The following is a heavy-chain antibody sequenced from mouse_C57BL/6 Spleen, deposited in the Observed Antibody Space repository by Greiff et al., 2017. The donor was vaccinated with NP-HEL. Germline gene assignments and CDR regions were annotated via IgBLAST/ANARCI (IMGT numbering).Heavy chain of an antibody. V-gene: IGHV5-12*01. CDR3: ARSPMGGAMDY. CDR1: GFTFSDYY. D-gene: IGHD4-1*01. Sequence: EVQRVESGGGLVQPGGSLKLSCAASGFTFSDYYMYWVRQTPEKRLEWVAYISNGGGSTYYPDTVKGRFTISRDNAKNTLYLQLSRLKSEDTAVYYCARSPMGGAMDYWGQGTSVTVSS. CDR2: ISNGGGST. J-gene: IGHJ4*01.